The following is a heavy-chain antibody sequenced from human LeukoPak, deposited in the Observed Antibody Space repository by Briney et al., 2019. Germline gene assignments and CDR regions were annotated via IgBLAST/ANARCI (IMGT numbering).Heavy chain of an antibody. D-gene: IGHD3-22*01. Sequence: ASVKVSCKASGYTFTSYDINWVRQATGQGLEWMGWMNPNSDNTGYARKFQGRVTITRNTSISTAYMELSSLSSEDTAVYYCARVYDSSGHYPIDYWGQGTLVTVSS. CDR3: ARVYDSSGHYPIDY. J-gene: IGHJ4*02. CDR1: GYTFTSYD. CDR2: MNPNSDNT. V-gene: IGHV1-8*01.